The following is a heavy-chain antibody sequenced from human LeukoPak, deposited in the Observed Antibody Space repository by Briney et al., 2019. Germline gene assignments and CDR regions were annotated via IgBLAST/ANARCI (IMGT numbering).Heavy chain of an antibody. J-gene: IGHJ4*02. Sequence: GGSLRLSCAASGFSFSKYAMNWVRQSPGKGLEWVAVIWYEGSNKYYADSVKVRFTISRDNSKNTLYLQMNSLRAEGTAVYYCARGGRRIDYWGQGTLVTVSS. CDR3: ARGGRRIDY. CDR2: IWYEGSNK. D-gene: IGHD5-12*01. V-gene: IGHV3-33*08. CDR1: GFSFSKYA.